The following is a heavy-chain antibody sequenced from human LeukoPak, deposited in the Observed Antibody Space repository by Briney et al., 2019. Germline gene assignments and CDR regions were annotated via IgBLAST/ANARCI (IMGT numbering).Heavy chain of an antibody. CDR3: AREHDWGDFDY. D-gene: IGHD3-9*01. Sequence: SETLSLTCTVSGGSVTSGSYYWSWIRQPPGKELEWIGYICYRGNNNQNPSLKSRVTISLDTSKNQYSLKLTSATAADTDVSCCAREHDWGDFDYWGQGTLVTVSS. CDR2: ICYRGNN. V-gene: IGHV4-61*01. J-gene: IGHJ4*02. CDR1: GGSVTSGSYY.